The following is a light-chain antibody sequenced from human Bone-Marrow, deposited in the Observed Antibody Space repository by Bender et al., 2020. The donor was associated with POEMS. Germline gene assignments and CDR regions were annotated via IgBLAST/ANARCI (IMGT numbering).Light chain of an antibody. CDR1: NIGSYT. V-gene: IGLV3-21*02. Sequence: SYVLTQPPSVSVAPGETATISCGGNNIGSYTVHWYQQRPGQAPVLVVHDDNARPSGIPERFSGSKSANTVTLTIRGTQAMDEADYYCQAWDTNIVIFGGGTKLTVL. J-gene: IGLJ2*01. CDR2: DDN. CDR3: QAWDTNIVI.